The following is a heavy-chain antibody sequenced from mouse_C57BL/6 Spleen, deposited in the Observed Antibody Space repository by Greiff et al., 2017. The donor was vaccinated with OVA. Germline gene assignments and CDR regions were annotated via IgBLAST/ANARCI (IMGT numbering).Heavy chain of an antibody. CDR1: GYTFTSYG. J-gene: IGHJ4*01. CDR3: ARSVANWDVGDAMDY. CDR2: IYPRSGNT. D-gene: IGHD4-1*01. V-gene: IGHV1-81*01. Sequence: QVQLQQSGAELARPGASVKLSCKASGYTFTSYGISWVKQRTGQGLEWIGEIYPRSGNTYYNEKFKGKATLTADKSSSTAYMELRSLTSEDSAVYFCARSVANWDVGDAMDYWGQGTSVTVSS.